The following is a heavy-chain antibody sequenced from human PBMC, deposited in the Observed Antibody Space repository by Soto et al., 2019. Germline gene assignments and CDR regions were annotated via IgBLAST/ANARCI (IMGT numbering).Heavy chain of an antibody. V-gene: IGHV1-8*01. Sequence: QVQLVQSGAEVKKPGASVKVSCQTSGYNFSAYYFNWVRQAAGQGPEWMGWLNPRNGQTGYVQKFRGRVTMTRDTSIATVYLELSRLTSEDTAIYFCARESDTSMVDYWGQGTLVTVSS. D-gene: IGHD5-18*01. CDR2: LNPRNGQT. CDR1: GYNFSAYY. J-gene: IGHJ4*02. CDR3: ARESDTSMVDY.